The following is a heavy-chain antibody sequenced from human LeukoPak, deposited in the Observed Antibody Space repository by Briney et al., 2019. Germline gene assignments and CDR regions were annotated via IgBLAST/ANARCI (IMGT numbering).Heavy chain of an antibody. CDR3: ARGSWSYYYDSSGYYSY. J-gene: IGHJ4*02. D-gene: IGHD3-22*01. CDR1: GGTFSSYA. Sequence: SVKVSCKASGGTFSSYAISWVRQAPGQGLEWMGGIIPTFGTANYAQKFQGRVTITADESTSTAYMELGSLRSEDTAVYYCARGSWSYYYDSSGYYSYWGQGTLVTVSS. V-gene: IGHV1-69*13. CDR2: IIPTFGTA.